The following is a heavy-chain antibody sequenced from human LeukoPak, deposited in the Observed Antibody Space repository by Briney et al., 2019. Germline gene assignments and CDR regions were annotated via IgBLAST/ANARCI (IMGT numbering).Heavy chain of an antibody. V-gene: IGHV4-59*01. Sequence: PSETLSLTCTVSGGSISSYYWSWIRQPPGKGLEWIGYICYSGSTNYNPSLKSRVTISVDTSKNQFSLKLSSVTAADTAVYYCAREGDLWSFDYWGQGTLVTVSS. CDR1: GGSISSYY. D-gene: IGHD3-10*01. CDR3: AREGDLWSFDY. J-gene: IGHJ4*02. CDR2: ICYSGST.